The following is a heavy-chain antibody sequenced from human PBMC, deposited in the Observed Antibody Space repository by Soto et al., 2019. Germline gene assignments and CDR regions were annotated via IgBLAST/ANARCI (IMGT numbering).Heavy chain of an antibody. Sequence: ASVKVSCKASGYTFASYGISWVRQAPGQGLEWMGWISAYNGNTNYAQKLQGRVTMTTDTSTSTAYMELRSLRSDDTAVYYCARDSEYYDFWSGYRIDAFDIWGQGPMVTVSS. J-gene: IGHJ3*02. D-gene: IGHD3-3*01. CDR2: ISAYNGNT. CDR3: ARDSEYYDFWSGYRIDAFDI. V-gene: IGHV1-18*01. CDR1: GYTFASYG.